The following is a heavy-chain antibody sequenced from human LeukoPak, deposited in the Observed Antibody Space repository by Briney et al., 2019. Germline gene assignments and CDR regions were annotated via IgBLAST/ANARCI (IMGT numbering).Heavy chain of an antibody. CDR1: GFTFSSYS. CDR2: ISSSSSYI. CDR3: ARFGGGYGMDV. J-gene: IGHJ6*02. D-gene: IGHD2-15*01. Sequence: GRSLRLSCAASGFTFSSYSMNWVPQAPGKGLEWVSSISSSSSYIYYADSVKGRFTISRDNAKNSLYLQMNSLRAEDTAVYYCARFGGGYGMDVWGQGTTVTVSS. V-gene: IGHV3-21*06.